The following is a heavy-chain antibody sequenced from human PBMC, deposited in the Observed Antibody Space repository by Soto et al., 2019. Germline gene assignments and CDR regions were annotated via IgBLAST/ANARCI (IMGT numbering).Heavy chain of an antibody. D-gene: IGHD3-3*01. CDR2: ILPVFGIM. J-gene: IGHJ6*02. V-gene: IGHV1-69*01. CDR3: ARPHLMGRQYEFRSVPTASLYHYGLGV. Sequence: QVQLEQSGAEVKKPGSSVKVSCQTSRGTFNTYPISWMRQAPGQGLEWLGGILPVFGIMNYAQQFQDRLHLTSDESTTSVYMELSGLTSEDTAVYFCARPHLMGRQYEFRSVPTASLYHYGLGVWGQGTTVIFSS. CDR1: RGTFNTYP.